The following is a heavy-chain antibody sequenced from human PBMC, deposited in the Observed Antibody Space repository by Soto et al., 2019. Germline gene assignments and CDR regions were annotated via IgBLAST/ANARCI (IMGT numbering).Heavy chain of an antibody. CDR1: GDTFTNND. V-gene: IGHV1-8*02. D-gene: IGHD5-18*01. CDR2: MNPGSGDT. Sequence: AAVKVSCKASGDTFTNNDVSWVRQATGQGLEWMGWMNPGSGDTGYAQKFQGRVTMTRDISIATAYMELNSLTSEDTAIYYCARMESFGSLNWFDPWGQGTLVTVSS. J-gene: IGHJ5*02. CDR3: ARMESFGSLNWFDP.